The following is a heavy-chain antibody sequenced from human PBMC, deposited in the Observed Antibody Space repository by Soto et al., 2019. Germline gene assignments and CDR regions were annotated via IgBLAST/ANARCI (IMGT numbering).Heavy chain of an antibody. Sequence: QAQLVQSGPEVKKPGASVKVSCKASGYTFSSYGISWVRQAPGQGLEWLGWISPYDDDTKYAQNLQGRVRMTTDTSTRTVYMDLRSLRSDDTAIYYCARGGYYDSSGSRNYHYYGMDVWGQGTTVTDSS. V-gene: IGHV1-18*01. J-gene: IGHJ6*02. CDR3: ARGGYYDSSGSRNYHYYGMDV. CDR1: GYTFSSYG. CDR2: ISPYDDDT. D-gene: IGHD3-22*01.